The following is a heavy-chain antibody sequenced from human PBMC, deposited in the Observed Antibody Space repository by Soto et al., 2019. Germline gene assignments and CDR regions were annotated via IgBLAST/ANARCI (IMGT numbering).Heavy chain of an antibody. V-gene: IGHV4-59*08. CDR3: ARPRQGGQITSFFEY. CDR1: GGSISSYY. CDR2: IYYSGST. Sequence: SETLSLTCTVSGGSISSYYWSWIRQPPGKGLEWIGYIYYSGSTNYNPSLKSRVTISVDTSKNQFSLKLSSVTAADTAVYYCARPRQGGQITSFFEYWGQGSLVTVSS. J-gene: IGHJ4*02. D-gene: IGHD3-16*01.